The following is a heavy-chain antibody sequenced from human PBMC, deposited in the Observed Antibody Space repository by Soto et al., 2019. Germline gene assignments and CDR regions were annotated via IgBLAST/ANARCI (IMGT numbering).Heavy chain of an antibody. CDR3: ARGIVVVVAATGNYFDY. CDR2: ISYDGSNK. CDR1: GFTFSSYA. Sequence: GGSLRLSCAASGFTFSSYAMHWVRQAPGKGLEWVAVISYDGSNKYYADSVKGRFTISRDNSKNTLYLQMNSLRAEDTAVYYCARGIVVVVAATGNYFDYWGQGTLVTVYS. J-gene: IGHJ4*02. V-gene: IGHV3-30-3*01. D-gene: IGHD2-15*01.